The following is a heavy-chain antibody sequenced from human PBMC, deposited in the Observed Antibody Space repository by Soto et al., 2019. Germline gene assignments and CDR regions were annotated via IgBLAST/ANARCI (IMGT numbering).Heavy chain of an antibody. CDR2: IIPILGIA. CDR1: GGTFSSYT. Sequence: QVQLVQSGAEVKKPGSSVKVSCKASGGTFSSYTISWVRQAPGQGLEWMGRIIPILGIANYAQKFQGRVTITADKSTSTAYMELSSLRSEDTAVYYCVRGTIAAAAFDYWGQGTLVTVSS. J-gene: IGHJ4*02. CDR3: VRGTIAAAAFDY. V-gene: IGHV1-69*02. D-gene: IGHD6-13*01.